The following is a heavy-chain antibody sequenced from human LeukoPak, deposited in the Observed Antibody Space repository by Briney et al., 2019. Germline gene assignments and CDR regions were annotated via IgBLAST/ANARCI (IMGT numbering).Heavy chain of an antibody. CDR3: ARDGSYGGDRPLDY. V-gene: IGHV4-34*01. Sequence: SETLSLTCAVYGASFNTYYWSWIRQSPQKGLEWMGDINHSGTTNYNPSLKSRVTISVDTSKNQFSLKLASVTAADTAVYYCARDGSYGGDRPLDYWGQGTLVTVSS. CDR1: GASFNTYY. J-gene: IGHJ4*02. D-gene: IGHD4/OR15-4a*01. CDR2: INHSGTT.